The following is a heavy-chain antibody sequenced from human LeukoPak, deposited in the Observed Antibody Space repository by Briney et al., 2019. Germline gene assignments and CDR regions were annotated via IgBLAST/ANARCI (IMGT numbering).Heavy chain of an antibody. J-gene: IGHJ6*02. CDR1: GGSFSGYY. D-gene: IGHD3-10*01. CDR3: ARGKNYYGWKLSYGMDV. Sequence: PSETLSLTCAVYGGSFSGYYWSWIRQPPGKGLEWIGEINHSGSTNYNPSLKSRVTISVDTSKNRFSLKLSSVTAADTAVYYCARGKNYYGWKLSYGMDVWGQGTTVTVSS. V-gene: IGHV4-34*01. CDR2: INHSGST.